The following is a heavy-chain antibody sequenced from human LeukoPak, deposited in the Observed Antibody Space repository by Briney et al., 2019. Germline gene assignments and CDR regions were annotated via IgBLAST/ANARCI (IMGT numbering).Heavy chain of an antibody. J-gene: IGHJ4*02. CDR2: ISGRDSST. D-gene: IGHD2-2*01. Sequence: GGSLRLSCAASGFTFSSYAMGWVRQAPGKGLEWVSAISGRDSSTYYADSVKGRFTISRDDSKNTLYLQMNSPRAEDTALYYCARVGPPSVVTMTFDFWGQGTLVTVSS. CDR3: ARVGPPSVVTMTFDF. V-gene: IGHV3-23*01. CDR1: GFTFSSYA.